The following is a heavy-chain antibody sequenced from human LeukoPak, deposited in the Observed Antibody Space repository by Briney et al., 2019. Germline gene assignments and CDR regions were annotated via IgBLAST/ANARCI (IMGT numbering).Heavy chain of an antibody. CDR3: ARDNALAVALDY. CDR2: IRQDGSQK. J-gene: IGHJ4*02. D-gene: IGHD6-19*01. V-gene: IGHV3-7*03. Sequence: GGSLRLSCAASGFTFSNFWMSWVRQAPGKGLEWVATIRQDGSQKYYVDSVKGRFTISRDNAKNSLYLQMNSLRGEDTAVYYCARDNALAVALDYWGQGTLVTVSS. CDR1: GFTFSNFW.